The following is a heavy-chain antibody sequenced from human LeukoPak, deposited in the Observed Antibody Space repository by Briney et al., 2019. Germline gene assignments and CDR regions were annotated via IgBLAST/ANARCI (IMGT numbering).Heavy chain of an antibody. CDR3: ARDPTIAAAEFYWYFDL. CDR1: GGSISSGDYY. V-gene: IGHV4-30-4*08. CDR2: IYYSGST. D-gene: IGHD6-13*01. J-gene: IGHJ2*01. Sequence: SETLSLTCTVSGGSISSGDYYWSWIRQPPGKDLEWIGYIYYSGSTYSNPSLKSRVTISVDTSKNQFSLKLSSVTAADTAVYYCARDPTIAAAEFYWYFDLWGRGTLVTVSS.